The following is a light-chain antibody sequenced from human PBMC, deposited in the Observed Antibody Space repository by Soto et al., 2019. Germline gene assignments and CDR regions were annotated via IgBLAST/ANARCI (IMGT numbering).Light chain of an antibody. CDR1: SSDVGGYIY. CDR2: DVT. V-gene: IGLV2-14*01. CDR3: SSYTTSSSYV. J-gene: IGLJ1*01. Sequence: QSVLTQPASVSGSPGHSITISCTGTSSDVGGYIYVSWYQQHPGKAPKLMIYDVTSRPSGVSYRFSGSKSGNTASLTISGLQAEDEADYYCSSYTTSSSYVFGTGTNLTVL.